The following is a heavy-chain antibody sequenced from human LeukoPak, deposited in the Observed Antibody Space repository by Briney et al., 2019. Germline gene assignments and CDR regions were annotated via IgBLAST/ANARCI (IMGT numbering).Heavy chain of an antibody. D-gene: IGHD1-26*01. CDR1: GFTFSSYS. CDR2: ISSSSYI. CDR3: ARYYVGSKRKDGMDV. J-gene: IGHJ6*02. V-gene: IGHV3-21*01. Sequence: PGGSLRLSCAASGFTFSSYSMNWVRQAPGKGLEWVSSISSSSYIYYADSVKGRFTISRDNAKNSLYLQMNSLSAEDTAVYYCARYYVGSKRKDGMDVWGQGTTVTVSS.